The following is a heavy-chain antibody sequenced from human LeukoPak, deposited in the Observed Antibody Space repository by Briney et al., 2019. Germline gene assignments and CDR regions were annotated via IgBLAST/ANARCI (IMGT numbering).Heavy chain of an antibody. CDR2: INHSGST. V-gene: IGHV4-34*01. CDR3: ARHPTKWELRLSLDY. CDR1: GGSFSAYY. D-gene: IGHD1-26*01. J-gene: IGHJ4*02. Sequence: SETLSLTCAVYGGSFSAYYWSWIRQPPGKGLEWIGEINHSGSTNYNPSPKSRVVISVDTSKNQFSLNMNSVTAADTAVYYCARHPTKWELRLSLDYWGQGTLVTVSS.